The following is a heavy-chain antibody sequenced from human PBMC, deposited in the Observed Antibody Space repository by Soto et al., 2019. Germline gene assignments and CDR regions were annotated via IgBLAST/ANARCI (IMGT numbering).Heavy chain of an antibody. J-gene: IGHJ5*02. CDR3: ATPPFKYSSGWYEETWFDP. Sequence: ASVKVSCKASGGTFSSYAISWVRQAPGQGLEWMGGIIPIFGTANYAQKFQGRVTITADESTSTAYMELSSLRSEDTAVYYCATPPFKYSSGWYEETWFDPWGQGTLVTVSS. V-gene: IGHV1-69*13. D-gene: IGHD6-19*01. CDR2: IIPIFGTA. CDR1: GGTFSSYA.